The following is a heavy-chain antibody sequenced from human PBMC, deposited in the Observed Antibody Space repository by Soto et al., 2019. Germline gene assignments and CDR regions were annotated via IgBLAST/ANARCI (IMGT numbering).Heavy chain of an antibody. Sequence: GSLRLSCAASGFTFSNYGMHWVRQAPGKGLEWVAIISYDGDNEYYADSVKGRFTISRDNAKNSLYLQMNSLRAEDTAVYYCARDQLYYNDISGRPLNAFDVWGQGTMVTVSS. CDR2: ISYDGDNE. CDR3: ARDQLYYNDISGRPLNAFDV. D-gene: IGHD3-22*01. J-gene: IGHJ3*01. CDR1: GFTFSNYG. V-gene: IGHV3-30*03.